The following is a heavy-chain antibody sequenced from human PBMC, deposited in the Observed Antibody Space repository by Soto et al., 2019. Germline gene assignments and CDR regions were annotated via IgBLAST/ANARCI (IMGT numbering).Heavy chain of an antibody. J-gene: IGHJ6*02. CDR2: IYYSGST. V-gene: IGHV4-31*03. Sequence: KTSETLSLTCTVSGGSISSGGYYWSWIRQHPGKGLEWIGYIYYSGSTYYNPSLKSRVTISVDTSKNQFSLKLSSVTAADTAVYYCARDFRATVTFNGYYYYGMDVWGQGTTVTVSS. CDR3: ARDFRATVTFNGYYYYGMDV. D-gene: IGHD4-17*01. CDR1: GGSISSGGYY.